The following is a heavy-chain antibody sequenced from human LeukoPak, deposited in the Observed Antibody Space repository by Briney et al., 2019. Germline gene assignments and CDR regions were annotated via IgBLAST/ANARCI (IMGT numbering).Heavy chain of an antibody. CDR3: AKDLRRWLDNMVNWFDP. Sequence: ASVKVSCKASGYTFTSYYMHWVRQAPGQGLEWMGIINPSGGSTSYAQKFQGRVTMTRDTSTSTVYMELSSLRSEDTAVYYCAKDLRRWLDNMVNWFDPWGQGTLVTVSS. V-gene: IGHV1-46*01. D-gene: IGHD5-24*01. J-gene: IGHJ5*02. CDR1: GYTFTSYY. CDR2: INPSGGST.